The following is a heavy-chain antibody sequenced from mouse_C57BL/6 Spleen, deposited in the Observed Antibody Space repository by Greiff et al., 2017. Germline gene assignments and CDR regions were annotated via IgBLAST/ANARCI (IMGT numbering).Heavy chain of an antibody. CDR1: GFNIKDYY. J-gene: IGHJ3*01. CDR2: IDPEDGDT. V-gene: IGHV14-1*01. Sequence: VQLQQSGAELVRPGASVKLSCTASGFNIKDYYMHWVKQRPEQGLEWIGRIDPEDGDTEYAPKFPGKATMTADTSSNTAYLQLSSLTSEDTAVYYCTPIYYYCSSPDWFAYWGQGTLVTVSA. D-gene: IGHD1-1*01. CDR3: TPIYYYCSSPDWFAY.